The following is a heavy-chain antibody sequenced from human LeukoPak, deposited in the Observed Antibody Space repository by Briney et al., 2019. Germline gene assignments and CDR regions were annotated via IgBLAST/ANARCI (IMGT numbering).Heavy chain of an antibody. J-gene: IGHJ4*02. CDR1: GGSISSHY. CDR3: ARSSSSRYSPAYYFDY. CDR2: IYYSGST. D-gene: IGHD6-13*01. V-gene: IGHV4-59*11. Sequence: KPSETLSLTCTVSGGSISSHYWSWIRQPPGKGLEWIGYIYYSGSTNYNPSLKSRVTISVDTSKDQFSLKLSSVTAADTAVYYCARSSSSRYSPAYYFDYWGQGTLVTVSS.